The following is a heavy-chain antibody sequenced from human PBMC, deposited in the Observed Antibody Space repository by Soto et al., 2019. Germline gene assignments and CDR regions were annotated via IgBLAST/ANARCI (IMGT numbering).Heavy chain of an antibody. V-gene: IGHV1-2*04. Sequence: QVQLVQSGAEVKKPGASVKVSCKASGYTFTGYYMHWVRQAPGQGLEWMGWINPNSGGTNYAQKFQGWVTMTRDTTISTAYMELSRLRSDDTAVYYCARGLVVAATGRAFDIWGQGTMVNVSS. CDR1: GYTFTGYY. CDR2: INPNSGGT. J-gene: IGHJ3*02. CDR3: ARGLVVAATGRAFDI. D-gene: IGHD2-15*01.